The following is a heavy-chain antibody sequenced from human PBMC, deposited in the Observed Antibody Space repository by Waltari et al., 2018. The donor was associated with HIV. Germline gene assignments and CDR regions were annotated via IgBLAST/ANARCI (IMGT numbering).Heavy chain of an antibody. CDR3: ARGIVGAKEKNNGMDV. Sequence: QVQLQESGPRLVKPSQTLSLTCTVSGGSISSGSYYWSWIRQPAVKGLEWIGRIYTSGSTNYNPSLKSLVTISVDTSRNEFSLRLSSVTAADTGVYYCARGIVGAKEKNNGMDVWGQGTTVTVSS. D-gene: IGHD1-26*01. J-gene: IGHJ6*02. CDR1: GGSISSGSYY. V-gene: IGHV4-61*02. CDR2: IYTSGST.